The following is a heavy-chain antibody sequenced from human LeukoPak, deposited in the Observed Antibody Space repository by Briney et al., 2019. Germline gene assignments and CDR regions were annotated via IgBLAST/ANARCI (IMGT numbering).Heavy chain of an antibody. CDR3: ARDPRNVGLAP. V-gene: IGHV3-74*01. CDR1: GFSLSGYW. CDR2: NNGDGSTT. J-gene: IGHJ5*02. Sequence: GGSLRLSCVASGFSLSGYWMYWVRQAPGKGLMYISRNNGDGSTTNYADVVKGRFSMSRDNVKNTLYLQMNSLRVEDTAVYYCARDPRNVGLAPWGQGTLVTVSS. D-gene: IGHD2-15*01.